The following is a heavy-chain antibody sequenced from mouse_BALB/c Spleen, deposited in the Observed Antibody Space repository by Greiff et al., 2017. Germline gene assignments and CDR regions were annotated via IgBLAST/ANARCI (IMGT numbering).Heavy chain of an antibody. J-gene: IGHJ4*01. Sequence: QVQLKGSGPGLVAPSQSLSITCTVSGFSLTSYGVPWVRRPPGKGLEWLGVLWAGGSTNYNSALMSRLSISKDNAKSQVFLKMNSLQTDDTAMYYCARGIYYYGSTYYAMDYWGQGTSVTVSS. D-gene: IGHD1-1*01. CDR2: LWAGGST. V-gene: IGHV2-9*02. CDR3: ARGIYYYGSTYYAMDY. CDR1: GFSLTSYG.